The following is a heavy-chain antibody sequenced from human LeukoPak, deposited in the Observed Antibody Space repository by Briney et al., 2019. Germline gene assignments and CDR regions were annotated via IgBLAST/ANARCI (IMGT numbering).Heavy chain of an antibody. D-gene: IGHD5-24*01. V-gene: IGHV3-23*01. CDR1: GLTFNIYA. J-gene: IGHJ1*01. CDR3: VQEARRDGYKLAPVAEH. CDR2: ISETSRKT. Sequence: GGSLRLSCAASGLTFNIYAMSWVRQAPEKGLEWVSAISETSRKTYYSDPVKGRFTISRGNSKNTLYLQMNDLRDEDTAVYYCVQEARRDGYKLAPVAEHWGQGTLVTVSS.